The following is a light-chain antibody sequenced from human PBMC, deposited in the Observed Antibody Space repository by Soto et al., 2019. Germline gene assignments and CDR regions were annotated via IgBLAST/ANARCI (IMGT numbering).Light chain of an antibody. CDR1: QSVNIQ. J-gene: IGKJ5*01. CDR3: QQRITCPLT. V-gene: IGKV3-11*01. Sequence: EIVLTQSPATLSLSPGEGATVSCRASQSVNIQLAWYQQKPGQAPRLLIYDASNRAAGIPARFSGSGSGADFTLTISSLEPEDVAVYYCQQRITCPLTFGQGTRVEIK. CDR2: DAS.